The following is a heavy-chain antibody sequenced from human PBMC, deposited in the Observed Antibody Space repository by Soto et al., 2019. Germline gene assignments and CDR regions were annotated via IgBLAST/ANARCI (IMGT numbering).Heavy chain of an antibody. CDR2: ISGRGGST. Sequence: GSLRLSCAASGFTFSSYAMSWVRQAPRKGLEWVSAISGRGGSTYYAGSVKGRFTISRDNSKNTLYLQMNSLRAEDTAVYYCAKDVSPHIVVVTAIFDSWGQGTLVTVSS. CDR3: AKDVSPHIVVVTAIFDS. CDR1: GFTFSSYA. D-gene: IGHD2-21*02. V-gene: IGHV3-23*01. J-gene: IGHJ4*02.